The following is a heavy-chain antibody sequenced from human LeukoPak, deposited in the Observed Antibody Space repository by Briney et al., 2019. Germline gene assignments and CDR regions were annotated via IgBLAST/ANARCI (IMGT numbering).Heavy chain of an antibody. CDR1: GYSFTSYW. Sequence: GESLKISCKASGYSFTSYWIGWVRQMPGKGLEWMGIIDPSDSETRYTPSFQGQVTISVDKSLTTADLQWNSLKASDTAMYYCARQTAMGRSVDYWGQGTLVTVSS. D-gene: IGHD5-18*01. CDR3: ARQTAMGRSVDY. J-gene: IGHJ4*02. V-gene: IGHV5-51*01. CDR2: IDPSDSET.